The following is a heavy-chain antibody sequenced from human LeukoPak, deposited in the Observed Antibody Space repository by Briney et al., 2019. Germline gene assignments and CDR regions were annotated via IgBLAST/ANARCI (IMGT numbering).Heavy chain of an antibody. CDR1: GYTFTGYY. V-gene: IGHV1-2*02. D-gene: IGHD5-18*01. Sequence: ASVKVSCKASGYTFTGYYMHWVRQAPGQGLEWMGWINPNSGGTNYAQKFQGRVTMTRDTSISTAYMELSRLRSDDTAVYYCARLHSYGYLGDYWGQGTLVTVSS. CDR2: INPNSGGT. CDR3: ARLHSYGYLGDY. J-gene: IGHJ4*02.